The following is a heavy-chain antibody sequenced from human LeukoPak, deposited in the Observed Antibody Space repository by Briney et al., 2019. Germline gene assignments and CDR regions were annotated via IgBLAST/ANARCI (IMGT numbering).Heavy chain of an antibody. Sequence: GGSLRLSCAASGFTFSSYWMSWVRQAPGKELEWVANIKQDGSEKYYVDSVKGRFTISRDNAKNSLYLQMNSLRAEDTAVYYCARRNTVTTFYYFDYWGQGTLVTVSS. J-gene: IGHJ4*02. V-gene: IGHV3-7*01. CDR2: IKQDGSEK. CDR1: GFTFSSYW. D-gene: IGHD4-11*01. CDR3: ARRNTVTTFYYFDY.